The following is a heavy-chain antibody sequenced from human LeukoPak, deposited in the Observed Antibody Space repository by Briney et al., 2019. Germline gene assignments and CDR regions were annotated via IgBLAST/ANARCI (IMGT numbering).Heavy chain of an antibody. D-gene: IGHD6-13*01. Sequence: GGSLRLSCAASGFTFSSYAMSWVRQAPGKGLEWVSAISGSGGSTYYADSVKGRFTISRDNAKNSLYLQMNSLRAEDTAVYYCARVAAAGPLGDYWGQGTLVTVSS. CDR1: GFTFSSYA. CDR2: ISGSGGST. J-gene: IGHJ4*02. V-gene: IGHV3-23*01. CDR3: ARVAAAGPLGDY.